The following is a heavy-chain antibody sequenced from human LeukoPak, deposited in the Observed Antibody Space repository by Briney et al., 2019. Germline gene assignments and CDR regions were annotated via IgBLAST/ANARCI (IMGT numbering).Heavy chain of an antibody. CDR1: GYTFTSYD. CDR3: ARLSYSSSWPLFDY. D-gene: IGHD6-13*01. V-gene: IGHV1-8*01. CDR2: MNPNSGNT. Sequence: ASVKVSCKASGYTFTSYDINWVRQATGQGLEWMGWMNPNSGNTGYAQKFQGRVTMTRNTSISTAYMELRSLRSEDTAVYYCARLSYSSSWPLFDYWGQGTLVTVSS. J-gene: IGHJ4*02.